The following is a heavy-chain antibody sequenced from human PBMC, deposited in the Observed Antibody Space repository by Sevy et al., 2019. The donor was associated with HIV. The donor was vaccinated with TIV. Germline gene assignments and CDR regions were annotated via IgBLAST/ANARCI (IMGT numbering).Heavy chain of an antibody. D-gene: IGHD1-26*01. Sequence: GGSLRLSCAASGFTFSTFWMSWVRQAPGKGLEWVSVIYSGTSTFYADSVKGRFTISRDNSKNTLYLQMSSLRAEDTAVYYCARDRDGSYPDYWGQGTLVTVSS. CDR1: GFTFSTFW. V-gene: IGHV3-66*01. CDR3: ARDRDGSYPDY. CDR2: IYSGTST. J-gene: IGHJ4*02.